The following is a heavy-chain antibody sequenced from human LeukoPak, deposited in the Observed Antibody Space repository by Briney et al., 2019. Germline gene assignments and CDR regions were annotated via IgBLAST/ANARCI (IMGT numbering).Heavy chain of an antibody. CDR2: IGTAGDT. J-gene: IGHJ4*02. CDR3: ARGGGYSYGPIDY. V-gene: IGHV3-13*04. D-gene: IGHD5-18*01. Sequence: GGSLRLSCAASGFTFSSYDMHWVRQATGKGLEWVSAIGTAGDTYYPGSVKGRFTISRENAKNSLYLQMYSLRAGDTAVYYCARGGGYSYGPIDYWGQGTLVTVSS. CDR1: GFTFSSYD.